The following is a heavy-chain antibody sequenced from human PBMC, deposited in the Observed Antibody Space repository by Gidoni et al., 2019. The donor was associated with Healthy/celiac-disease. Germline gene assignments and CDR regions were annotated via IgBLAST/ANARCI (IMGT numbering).Heavy chain of an antibody. CDR3: AKRRPAADTGVDY. D-gene: IGHD6-13*01. V-gene: IGHV3-23*01. Sequence: EVQLLESGGGLVQPGGSLRLSCAAAGFTFSSYSMSWVRQAPGKGLEWVSASSGSGGSTYYADSVKGRFTISRDNSKNTLYLQMNSLRAEDTAVYYCAKRRPAADTGVDYWGQGTLVTVSS. J-gene: IGHJ4*02. CDR1: GFTFSSYS. CDR2: SSGSGGST.